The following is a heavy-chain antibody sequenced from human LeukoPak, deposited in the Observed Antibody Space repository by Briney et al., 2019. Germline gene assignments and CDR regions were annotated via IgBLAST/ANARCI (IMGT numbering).Heavy chain of an antibody. CDR1: GFTFSSYS. CDR3: ARPPYSGSYYYDY. D-gene: IGHD1-26*01. V-gene: IGHV3-33*08. CDR2: IWYDGSNK. Sequence: QTGGSLRLSCAASGFTFSSYSMNWVRQAPGKGLEWVAVIWYDGSNKYYADSVKGRFTISRDNSKNTLYLQMNSLRAEDTAVYYCARPPYSGSYYYDYWGQGTLVTVSS. J-gene: IGHJ4*02.